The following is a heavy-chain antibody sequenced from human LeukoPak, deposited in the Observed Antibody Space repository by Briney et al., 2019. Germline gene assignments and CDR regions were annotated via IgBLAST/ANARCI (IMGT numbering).Heavy chain of an antibody. J-gene: IGHJ4*02. CDR2: IDYSGAT. Sequence: SDTLSLTCTVSNYSISGSNWWGWIRQPPGKGLEWIAYIDYSGATYYNTLFRSRATVSVDMSENHFALKLTSVTAVDTAVYYCASTGNWDDLGVDFWGQGIPVTVSS. V-gene: IGHV4-28*01. D-gene: IGHD1-1*01. CDR3: ASTGNWDDLGVDF. CDR1: NYSISGSNW.